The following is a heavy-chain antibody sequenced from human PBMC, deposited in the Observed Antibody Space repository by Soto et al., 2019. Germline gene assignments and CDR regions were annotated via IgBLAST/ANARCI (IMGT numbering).Heavy chain of an antibody. CDR2: INHSGST. D-gene: IGHD2-2*01. CDR3: ARGPGYCSSTSCAGDY. Sequence: PSETLSLTCAVYGGSFSGYYWSWIRQPPGKGLEWIGEINHSGSTNYNPSLKSRVTISVDTSKNQFSLKLSSVTAADTAVYYCARGPGYCSSTSCAGDYWGQGTLVTVSS. J-gene: IGHJ4*02. V-gene: IGHV4-34*01. CDR1: GGSFSGYY.